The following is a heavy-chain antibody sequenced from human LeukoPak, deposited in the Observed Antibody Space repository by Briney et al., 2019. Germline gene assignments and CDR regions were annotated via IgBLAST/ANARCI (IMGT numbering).Heavy chain of an antibody. V-gene: IGHV3-43*02. CDR1: GFTFDDYA. Sequence: GGSLRLSCAASGFTFDDYAVHWARRAPGKGLEWVSLISGDGGSTYYADSVKGRFTISRDNSKNSLYLQMNSLRTEDTALYYCAKDISISQRDYYYYYGMDVWGQGTTVTVSS. CDR3: AKDISISQRDYYYYYGMDV. D-gene: IGHD3-3*02. J-gene: IGHJ6*02. CDR2: ISGDGGST.